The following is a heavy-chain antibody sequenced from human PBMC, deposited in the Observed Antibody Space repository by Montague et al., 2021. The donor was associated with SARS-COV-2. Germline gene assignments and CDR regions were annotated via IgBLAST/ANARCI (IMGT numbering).Heavy chain of an antibody. CDR3: GRHPYYDGLNGAPDV. CDR1: GVSVTDYY. J-gene: IGHJ4*02. D-gene: IGHD3-9*01. V-gene: IGHV4-59*08. Sequence: SETLSLTCAVSGVSVTDYYWSWIRQPPGKGLEWVGDVLYNKGTNFNPSLKSRVAISVDTSKNQFSLRLTSVTAADTAFYYCGRHPYYDGLNGAPDVWDQGTLVTVPS. CDR2: VLYNKGT.